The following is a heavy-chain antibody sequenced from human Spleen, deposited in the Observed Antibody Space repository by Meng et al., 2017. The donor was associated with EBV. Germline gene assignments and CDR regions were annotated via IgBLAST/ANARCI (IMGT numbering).Heavy chain of an antibody. Sequence: QVQLQESGPEVMKPSGTLSLICAVSGGSINSGNWWNWVRQPPGKGLEWIGEIYHSGSTNYNPSLESRVTISVDKSKNQFSLKLSSVTAADTAVYYCARTYSSSIYYFDSWGPGTLVTVSS. D-gene: IGHD6-13*01. V-gene: IGHV4-4*02. CDR1: GGSINSGNW. CDR3: ARTYSSSIYYFDS. J-gene: IGHJ4*02. CDR2: IYHSGST.